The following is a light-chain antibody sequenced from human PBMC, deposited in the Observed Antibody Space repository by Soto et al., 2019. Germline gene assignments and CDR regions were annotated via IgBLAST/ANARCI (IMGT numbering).Light chain of an antibody. Sequence: MQMTQSPSSVSASVGDRVTITCRASQGISGWLAWYQQKPGKAPKLLIYATSTLQSGVPPRFSGSASGTDFTLTISSLQPEDFATYYCLQSNNFPPLTFGGGTKVVIK. CDR3: LQSNNFPPLT. CDR2: ATS. J-gene: IGKJ4*01. V-gene: IGKV1-12*01. CDR1: QGISGW.